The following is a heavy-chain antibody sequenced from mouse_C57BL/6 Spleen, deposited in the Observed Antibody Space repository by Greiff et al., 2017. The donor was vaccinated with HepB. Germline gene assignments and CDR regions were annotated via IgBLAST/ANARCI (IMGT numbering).Heavy chain of an antibody. CDR3: APYYDYGDWYFDV. CDR1: GYAFSSSW. J-gene: IGHJ1*03. Sequence: QVHVKQSGPELVKPGASVKISCKASGYAFSSSWMNWVKQRPGKGLEWIGRIYPGDGDTNYNGKFKGKATLTADKSSSTAYMQLSSLTSEDSAVYFCAPYYDYGDWYFDVWGTGTTVTVSS. CDR2: IYPGDGDT. V-gene: IGHV1-82*01. D-gene: IGHD2-4*01.